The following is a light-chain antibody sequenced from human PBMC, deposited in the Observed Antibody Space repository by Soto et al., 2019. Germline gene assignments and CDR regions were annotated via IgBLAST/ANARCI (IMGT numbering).Light chain of an antibody. CDR2: AAS. J-gene: IGKJ3*01. CDR1: QDISNY. V-gene: IGKV1-27*01. CDR3: QKYNSATLT. Sequence: DIQMTQSPSSLSASIGDRVTITCRASQDISNYLAWYQQRPGQIPELLIYAASTLQSGVPSRFSGSGSGTDFTLTNSSLQPEDVATYYCQKYNSATLTFGPGTKVDL.